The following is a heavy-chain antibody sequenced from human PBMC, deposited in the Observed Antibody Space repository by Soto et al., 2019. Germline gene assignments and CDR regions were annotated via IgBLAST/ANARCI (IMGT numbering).Heavy chain of an antibody. J-gene: IGHJ6*02. CDR2: IWYDGSNK. V-gene: IGHV3-33*01. CDR3: ARDRSSSWYAQPYYYYGMDV. CDR1: GFTFSSYG. D-gene: IGHD6-13*01. Sequence: SLRLSCAASGFTFSSYGMHWVRQAPGKGLEWVAVIWYDGSNKYYADSVKGRFTISRDNSKNTLYLQMNSLRAEDTAVYYCARDRSSSWYAQPYYYYGMDVWGQGTTVTVSS.